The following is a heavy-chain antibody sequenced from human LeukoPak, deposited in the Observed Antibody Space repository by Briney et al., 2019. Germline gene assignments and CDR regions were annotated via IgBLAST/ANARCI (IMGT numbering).Heavy chain of an antibody. CDR3: AKAQGSSSWYDYYMDV. CDR1: GFTFSSYG. Sequence: PGGSLRLSCAASGFTFSSYGMHWVRQAPGKGLEWVAVISYDGSNKYYADSVKGRFTISRDNSKNTLYLQMNSLRAEDTAVYYCAKAQGSSSWYDYYMDVWGKGTTVTVSS. D-gene: IGHD6-13*01. CDR2: ISYDGSNK. V-gene: IGHV3-30*18. J-gene: IGHJ6*03.